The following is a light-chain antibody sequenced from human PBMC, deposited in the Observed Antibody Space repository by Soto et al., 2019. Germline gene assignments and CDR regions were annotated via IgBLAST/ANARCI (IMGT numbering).Light chain of an antibody. Sequence: QPVLTQPPSVSGAPGQRVTISCTGSSSNIGAGYDVHWYQQLPGTAPKLLIYGNSNRPSGVPDRFSGSKSGTSASLAITGLQAEDEADYYCQSYDSSLSASNWVFGGGTKVTVL. CDR2: GNS. CDR3: QSYDSSLSASNWV. CDR1: SSNIGAGYD. V-gene: IGLV1-40*01. J-gene: IGLJ3*02.